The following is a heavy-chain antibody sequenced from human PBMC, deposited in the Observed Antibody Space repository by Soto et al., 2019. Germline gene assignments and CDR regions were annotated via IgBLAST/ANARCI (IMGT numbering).Heavy chain of an antibody. V-gene: IGHV4-39*01. Sequence: SATLSLTCSASGGSITSSSHFWGWVRQPPGKGLEWIGTIYFTGNTYYTPSLKRRLTMSIDTSKNEFSLRLNSVTAADTAVYYFAGQTFTIAAASYGRSNWFDPWGPGTLVTVSS. CDR2: IYFTGNT. J-gene: IGHJ5*02. CDR1: GGSITSSSHF. CDR3: AGQTFTIAAASYGRSNWFDP. D-gene: IGHD6-25*01.